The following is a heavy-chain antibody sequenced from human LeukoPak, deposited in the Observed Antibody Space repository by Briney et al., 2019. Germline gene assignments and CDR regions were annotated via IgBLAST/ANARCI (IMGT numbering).Heavy chain of an antibody. J-gene: IGHJ3*02. V-gene: IGHV1-18*01. CDR3: ARVGGYSYGYDRNDAFDI. CDR1: GYTFTSYG. Sequence: ASVKVSCKASGYTFTSYGISWVRQAPGQGLEWMGWISAYNGNTNYAQKLQGRVTMTTDTSTSTAYMELRSLRSDDTAVYYCARVGGYSYGYDRNDAFDIWGQGTMVTVSS. CDR2: ISAYNGNT. D-gene: IGHD5-18*01.